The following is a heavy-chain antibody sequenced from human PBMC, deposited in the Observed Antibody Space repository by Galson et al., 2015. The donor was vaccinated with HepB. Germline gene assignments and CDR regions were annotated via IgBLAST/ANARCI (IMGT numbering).Heavy chain of an antibody. CDR1: GFTVSSNY. CDR2: IYSGGST. Sequence: SLRLSCAASGFTVSSNYMSWVRQAPGKGLEWVSVIYSGGSTYYADSVKGRFTISRGNSKNTLYLQMNSLRAEDTAVYYCARYSSSWEYYFDYWGQGTLVTVSS. J-gene: IGHJ4*02. V-gene: IGHV3-53*01. CDR3: ARYSSSWEYYFDY. D-gene: IGHD6-13*01.